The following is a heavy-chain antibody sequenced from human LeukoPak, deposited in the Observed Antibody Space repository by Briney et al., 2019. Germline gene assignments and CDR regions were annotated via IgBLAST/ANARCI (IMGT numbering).Heavy chain of an antibody. CDR3: ARGTRYCGGDCYRRLDY. V-gene: IGHV1-69*13. CDR2: IIPIFGTA. Sequence: ASVKVSCQASGGTFSSYAISWVRQAPGQGLEWMGGIIPIFGTANYAQKFQGRVTITADESTSTAYMELSSLRSEDTAVYYCARGTRYCGGDCYRRLDYWGQGTLVTVSS. J-gene: IGHJ4*02. CDR1: GGTFSSYA. D-gene: IGHD2-21*02.